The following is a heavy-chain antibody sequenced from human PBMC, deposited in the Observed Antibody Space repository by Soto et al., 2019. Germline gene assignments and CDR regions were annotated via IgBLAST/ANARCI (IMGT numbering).Heavy chain of an antibody. CDR1: GFTFRIYR. V-gene: IGHV3-33*01. J-gene: IGHJ3*02. CDR3: ARHANFGTKGGSFDI. CDR2: MWYDGTNK. Sequence: XGSLRLSCAASGFTFRIYRMHWVRQSPGKGLEWVAVMWYDGTNKYYGESVKGRFTISRDNSENTLYLQMNSLRVEDTAVYYCARHANFGTKGGSFDIWGHGTLVTVSS. D-gene: IGHD3-3*01.